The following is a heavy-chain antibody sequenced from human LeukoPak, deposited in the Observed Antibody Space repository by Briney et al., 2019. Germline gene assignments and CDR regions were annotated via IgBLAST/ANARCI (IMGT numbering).Heavy chain of an antibody. CDR2: ISYDGSNK. V-gene: IGHV3-30*18. Sequence: PGGSLRLSCAASGFTFSSYGMHWVRQAPGKGLESVAVISYDGSNKFYEDSVKGRFTISRDNSKNTLYLQMSSLRAEDTAVYYCAKAGYSSGWRNFDYWGQGTLVTVSS. CDR3: AKAGYSSGWRNFDY. CDR1: GFTFSSYG. J-gene: IGHJ4*02. D-gene: IGHD6-19*01.